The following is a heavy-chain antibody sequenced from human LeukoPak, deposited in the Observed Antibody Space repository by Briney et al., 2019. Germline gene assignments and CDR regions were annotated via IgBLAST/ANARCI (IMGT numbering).Heavy chain of an antibody. V-gene: IGHV4-34*01. Sequence: SETLSLTCAVYGGSFSGYYWSWIRQPPGKGLEWIGEINHSGSTNYNPSLKSRVTISVDTSKNQFSLKLSSVTAADTAVYYCARRGLIRAFDIWGQGTMVTVSS. D-gene: IGHD3-16*01. J-gene: IGHJ3*02. CDR2: INHSGST. CDR1: GGSFSGYY. CDR3: ARRGLIRAFDI.